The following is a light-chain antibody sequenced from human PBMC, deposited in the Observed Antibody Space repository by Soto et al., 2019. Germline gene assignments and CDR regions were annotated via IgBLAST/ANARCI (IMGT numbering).Light chain of an antibody. J-gene: IGLJ3*02. Sequence: SVLTQPRSVSGSPGQSVTISCTGTSSDVGGYNYVSWYQEHPGKAPKLMIYDVSKRPSGVPDRFSGSKSGNTASLTISGLQAEDEADYYCCSYAGTYAFVMFGGGTKLTVL. CDR3: CSYAGTYAFVM. V-gene: IGLV2-11*01. CDR1: SSDVGGYNY. CDR2: DVS.